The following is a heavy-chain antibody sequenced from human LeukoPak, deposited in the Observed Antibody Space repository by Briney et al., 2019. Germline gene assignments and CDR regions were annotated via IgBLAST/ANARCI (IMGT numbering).Heavy chain of an antibody. Sequence: GGSLRLSCAASRFTLSTYWMSWVRQAPGKGLEWVAHIKQDGSQEYYVDSVKGRFTISRDNAKNSLYLQMNSLRAEDTAVYYCARDYSYGFLNWGQGTLVTVSS. V-gene: IGHV3-7*01. CDR2: IKQDGSQE. J-gene: IGHJ4*02. D-gene: IGHD5-18*01. CDR1: RFTLSTYW. CDR3: ARDYSYGFLN.